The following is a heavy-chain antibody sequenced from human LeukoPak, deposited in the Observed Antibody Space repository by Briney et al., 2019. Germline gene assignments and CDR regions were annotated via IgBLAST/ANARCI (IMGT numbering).Heavy chain of an antibody. Sequence: PSETLSLTCTVSGYSISSGYYWGWIRQPPGKGLEWIGSIYHSGSTYYNPSLKSRVTISVDTSKNQFSLKLSSVTAADTAVYYCARVGLYGSGSYPFDYWGQGTLVTVSS. D-gene: IGHD3-10*01. CDR2: IYHSGST. V-gene: IGHV4-38-2*02. J-gene: IGHJ4*02. CDR3: ARVGLYGSGSYPFDY. CDR1: GYSISSGYY.